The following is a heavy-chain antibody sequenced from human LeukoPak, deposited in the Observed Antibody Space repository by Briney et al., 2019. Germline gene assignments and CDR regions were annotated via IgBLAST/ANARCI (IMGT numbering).Heavy chain of an antibody. CDR2: INYSGST. V-gene: IGHV4-59*01. Sequence: KPSETLSLTCTVSGGSISSYYWSWIRQPPGKGLEWIGYINYSGSTNYNPSLKSRVTISVDTSRNQLSLKLTSETAADTAVYYCARATDSNGWLFDYWGQGTLVTVSS. J-gene: IGHJ4*02. D-gene: IGHD6-19*01. CDR1: GGSISSYY. CDR3: ARATDSNGWLFDY.